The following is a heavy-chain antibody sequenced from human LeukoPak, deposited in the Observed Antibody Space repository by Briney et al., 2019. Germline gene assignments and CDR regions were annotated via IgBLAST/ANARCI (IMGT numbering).Heavy chain of an antibody. D-gene: IGHD6-6*01. CDR3: ARGPRLYSSSPIGAFDY. V-gene: IGHV3-7*01. CDR2: IKRDGSEK. CDR1: GFTFSDYW. J-gene: IGHJ4*02. Sequence: GGSLRLSCAASGFTFSDYWMSWVRQAPGKGLEWVANIKRDGSEKYYVDSVKGRFTISRDNAKNSLYLQMNSLRAEDTAVYYCARGPRLYSSSPIGAFDYWGQGTLVTVSS.